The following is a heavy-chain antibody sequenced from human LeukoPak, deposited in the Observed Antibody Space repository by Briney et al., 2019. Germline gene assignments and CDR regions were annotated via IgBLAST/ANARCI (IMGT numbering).Heavy chain of an antibody. J-gene: IGHJ4*02. D-gene: IGHD5-24*01. CDR3: AKDRNRRWLQPSGGYFDY. V-gene: IGHV3-30*18. CDR2: ISYDGSNK. Sequence: GGSLRLSCAASGFTFSSYGMHWVRQAPGKGLEWVAVISYDGSNKYYADSVKGRFTISRDNSKNTLYLQMSSLRAEDTAVYYCAKDRNRRWLQPSGGYFDYWGQGTLVTVSS. CDR1: GFTFSSYG.